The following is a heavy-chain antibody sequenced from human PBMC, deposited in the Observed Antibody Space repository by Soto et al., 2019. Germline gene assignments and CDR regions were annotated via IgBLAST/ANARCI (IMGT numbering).Heavy chain of an antibody. CDR2: TYYRSKWYN. V-gene: IGHV6-1*01. Sequence: KQSQTLSLPCAISGDSVSSNSAAWNWIRQSPSRGLEWLGRTYYRSKWYNDYAVSVKSRITINPDTSKNQFSLQLNSVTPEDTAVYYCARSGSETYYYDSSGYSTFDYWGQGTLVTVSS. D-gene: IGHD3-22*01. CDR1: GDSVSSNSAA. J-gene: IGHJ4*02. CDR3: ARSGSETYYYDSSGYSTFDY.